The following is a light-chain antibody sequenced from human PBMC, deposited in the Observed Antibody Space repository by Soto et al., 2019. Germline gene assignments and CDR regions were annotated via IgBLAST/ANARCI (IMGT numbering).Light chain of an antibody. CDR1: SSNIGAGYE. J-gene: IGLJ1*01. V-gene: IGLV1-40*01. CDR2: ENN. CDR3: QSYDSSRSGDV. Sequence: QAVVTQPPSVSEAPGQRVTISCTGSSSNIGAGYEAHWYQQVPGTAPKLLIYENNNRPSGVPDRFSGSKSGTSASLAITGLQAEDEAEYYCQSYDSSRSGDVFGTGTKLAVL.